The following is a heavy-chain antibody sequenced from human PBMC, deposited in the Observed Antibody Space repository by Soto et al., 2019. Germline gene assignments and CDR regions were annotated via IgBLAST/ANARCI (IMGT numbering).Heavy chain of an antibody. CDR1: GFTVSSNY. CDR2: IYSGGST. D-gene: IGHD3-9*01. V-gene: IGHV3-53*01. J-gene: IGHJ4*02. Sequence: PGGSLRLSCAVSGFTVSSNYMSWVRQAPGKGLEWVSVIYSGGSTYYADSVKGRFTISRDNSKSTLYLQMNSLESEDTAVYYCSRDDSDWFFNWGRGTLVTVSS. CDR3: SRDDSDWFFN.